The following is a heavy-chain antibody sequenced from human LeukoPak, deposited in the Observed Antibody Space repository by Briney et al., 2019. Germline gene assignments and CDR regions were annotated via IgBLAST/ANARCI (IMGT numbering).Heavy chain of an antibody. CDR3: ARVGSLSRGRNWVDP. V-gene: IGHV4-4*07. D-gene: IGHD2-15*01. CDR1: GGSISSYF. Sequence: PSETLSLTCTVSGGSISSYFCSWIRQPAGKGLEWIGRIDTSGSINYNPSLKSRVTMSVDRSKNQFSLKLRSVTAADTAVYYCARVGSLSRGRNWVDPWVQGTLVIVS. CDR2: IDTSGSI. J-gene: IGHJ5*02.